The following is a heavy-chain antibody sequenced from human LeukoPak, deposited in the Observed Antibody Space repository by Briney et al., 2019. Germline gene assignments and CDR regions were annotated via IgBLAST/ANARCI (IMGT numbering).Heavy chain of an antibody. Sequence: PGGSLRLSCAASGFTFSSYSMNWVRQAPGKGLEWVSSISSSSSYIYYADSVKGRFTISRDNAKNSLYLQMNSLRAEDTAVYYCARDSPRLTTVVTFVDYWGQGTLVTVSS. D-gene: IGHD4-23*01. CDR2: ISSSSSYI. CDR3: ARDSPRLTTVVTFVDY. CDR1: GFTFSSYS. J-gene: IGHJ4*02. V-gene: IGHV3-21*01.